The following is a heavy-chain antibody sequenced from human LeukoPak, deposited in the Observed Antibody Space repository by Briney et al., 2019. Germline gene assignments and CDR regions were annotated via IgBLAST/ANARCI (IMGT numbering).Heavy chain of an antibody. V-gene: IGHV1-2*02. J-gene: IGHJ4*02. Sequence: ASVKVSCKASGGTFSSYAISWVRQAPGQGLEWMGGINPNSGGTNYAQKFQGRVTMTRDTSISTAYMELSRLRSDDTAVYYCARDGIDYWGQGTLVTVSS. CDR3: ARDGIDY. CDR2: INPNSGGT. CDR1: GGTFSSYA.